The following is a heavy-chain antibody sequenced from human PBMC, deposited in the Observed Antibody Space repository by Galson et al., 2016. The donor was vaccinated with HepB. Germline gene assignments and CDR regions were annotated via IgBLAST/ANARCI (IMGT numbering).Heavy chain of an antibody. CDR3: ASQYTTNWASYLTS. CDR2: ISGSGTSA. D-gene: IGHD1-1*01. J-gene: IGHJ5*02. CDR1: GFSFGAFA. V-gene: IGHV3-23*01. Sequence: SLRLSCAVSGFSFGAFAMNWVRQAPGKGLEWVSAISGSGTSAFYSGSVKGRFTVSRDNSQDTLFLQMNSLRVEDTAVYYCASQYTTNWASYLTSWGQGTLVTVSS.